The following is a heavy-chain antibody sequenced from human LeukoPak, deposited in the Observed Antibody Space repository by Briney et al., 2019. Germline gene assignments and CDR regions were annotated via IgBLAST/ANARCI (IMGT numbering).Heavy chain of an antibody. Sequence: GASVKVSCKASGYTFTSYDINWVRQATGQGLEWMGWMNPNSGNTGYAQKFQGRVTITRNTSISTAYMELSSLRSEDTAVYYCARVVFVRTTAMAHSNRFDPWGQGTLVTVSS. V-gene: IGHV1-8*03. J-gene: IGHJ5*02. CDR1: GYTFTSYD. CDR3: ARVVFVRTTAMAHSNRFDP. CDR2: MNPNSGNT. D-gene: IGHD5-18*01.